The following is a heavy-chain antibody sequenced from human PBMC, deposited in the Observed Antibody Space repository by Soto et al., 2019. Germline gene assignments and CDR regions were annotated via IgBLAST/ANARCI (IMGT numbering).Heavy chain of an antibody. CDR3: ARVAAEAFDY. CDR2: IYHSGST. Sequence: SETLSLTCAVSGGSISSGGYSWSWIRQPPGKGLEWIGYIYHSGSTYYNPSLKSRVTISVDGSKNQFSLKLSSVTAADTAVYYCARVAAEAFDYWGQGTLVTVSS. J-gene: IGHJ4*02. CDR1: GGSISSGGYS. V-gene: IGHV4-30-2*01. D-gene: IGHD6-25*01.